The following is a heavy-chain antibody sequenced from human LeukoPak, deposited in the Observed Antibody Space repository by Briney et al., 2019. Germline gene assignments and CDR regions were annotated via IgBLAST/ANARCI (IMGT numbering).Heavy chain of an antibody. V-gene: IGHV4-39*01. Sequence: SETLSLTCPVSGGSISSSSYYWGWIRQPPGKGLEWIGSVYYSGSTYYNPSLKSRVTISVDTSKNQFSLKLSSVTAADTAVYYCASQPGGVTNFFDYWGQGTLVTVSS. CDR3: ASQPGGVTNFFDY. CDR1: GGSISSSSYY. CDR2: VYYSGST. D-gene: IGHD2-21*02. J-gene: IGHJ4*02.